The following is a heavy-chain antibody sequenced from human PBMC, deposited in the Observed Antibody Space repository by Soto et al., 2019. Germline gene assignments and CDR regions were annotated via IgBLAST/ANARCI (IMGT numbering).Heavy chain of an antibody. CDR1: GGSISSYY. CDR3: ARDRRFGELGTFDY. V-gene: IGHV4-59*01. CDR2: MYYSGST. J-gene: IGHJ4*02. Sequence: QVQLQESGPGLVKPSETLSLTCTVSGGSISSYYWSWIRQPPGKGLEWIGYMYYSGSTNYNPSLKSRVTISVDTSKNQFSLKLTSVTAADTAVYYCARDRRFGELGTFDYWGQGTLVTVSS. D-gene: IGHD3-10*01.